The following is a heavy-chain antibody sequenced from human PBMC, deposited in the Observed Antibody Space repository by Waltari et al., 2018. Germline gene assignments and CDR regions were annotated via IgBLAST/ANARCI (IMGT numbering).Heavy chain of an antibody. CDR1: GFTVSSNY. Sequence: EVQLVESGGGLVQPGGSLRLSCAASGFTVSSNYMSWVRQAPGKGLEWVSVIYSGGSTYYADSVKGRFTISRDNSKNTLYLQMNSLRAEDTAVYYCAREASYNWNDENAFDIWGQGTMVTVSS. CDR3: AREASYNWNDENAFDI. CDR2: IYSGGST. V-gene: IGHV3-66*02. D-gene: IGHD1-1*01. J-gene: IGHJ3*02.